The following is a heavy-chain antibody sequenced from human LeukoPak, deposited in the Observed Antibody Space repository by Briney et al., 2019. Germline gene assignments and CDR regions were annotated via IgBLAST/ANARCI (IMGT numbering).Heavy chain of an antibody. V-gene: IGHV3-21*01. J-gene: IGHJ4*02. Sequence: GGSLRLSCAASGFTFSSYSMNWVRQAPGKGLEWVSSISSSSSYIYYADSVKGRFTISRDNAKNSLYLQMNSLRAEDTAVYYCARDPGYSGYDDDYWGQGTLVTVSS. CDR3: ARDPGYSGYDDDY. CDR1: GFTFSSYS. D-gene: IGHD5-12*01. CDR2: ISSSSSYI.